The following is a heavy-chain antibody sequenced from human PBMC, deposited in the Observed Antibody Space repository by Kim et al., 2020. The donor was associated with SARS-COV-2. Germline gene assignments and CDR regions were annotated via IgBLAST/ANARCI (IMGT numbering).Heavy chain of an antibody. CDR1: GYTFTSYD. V-gene: IGHV1-8*01. Sequence: ASVKVSCEASGYTFTSYDINWVRQATGQGLEWMGWMNPNSGETGYAQNFQGRVTMTRSTSISSAYMELSSLRSEDTAVYYCARGSGNYFYYYGMDVWGQGTTVTVSS. CDR3: ARGSGNYFYYYGMDV. D-gene: IGHD1-26*01. J-gene: IGHJ6*02. CDR2: MNPNSGET.